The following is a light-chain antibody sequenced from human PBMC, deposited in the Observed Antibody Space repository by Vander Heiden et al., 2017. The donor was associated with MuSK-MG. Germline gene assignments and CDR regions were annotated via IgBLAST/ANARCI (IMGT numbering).Light chain of an antibody. V-gene: IGLV3-1*01. J-gene: IGLJ3*02. Sequence: SYELTQAPSVSVSPGQTASITCSGDKLGNQYAYWYQQKPGQSPVLVIYEDNKRPSGIPERFSGSNSGTKATLTISGTQAVDEAYYYCQAWDSSTGVFGGGTKLTVL. CDR3: QAWDSSTGV. CDR2: EDN. CDR1: KLGNQY.